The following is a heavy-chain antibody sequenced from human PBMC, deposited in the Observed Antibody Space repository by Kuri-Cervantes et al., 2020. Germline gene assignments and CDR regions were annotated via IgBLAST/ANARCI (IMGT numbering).Heavy chain of an antibody. CDR2: INHSGST. Sequence: SETLSLTCTVSGGSISSYYWSWTRQPPGKGLEWIGEINHSGSTNYNPSLKSRVTISVDTSKNQFSLRLSSVTAADTAVYYCARGRLYYYGSGTLDYWGQGTLVTVSS. CDR3: ARGRLYYYGSGTLDY. CDR1: GGSISSYY. D-gene: IGHD3-10*01. J-gene: IGHJ4*02. V-gene: IGHV4-34*01.